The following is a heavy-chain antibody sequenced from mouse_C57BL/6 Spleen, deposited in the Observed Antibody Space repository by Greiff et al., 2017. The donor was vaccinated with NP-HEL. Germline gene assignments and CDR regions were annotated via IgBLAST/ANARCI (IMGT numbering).Heavy chain of an antibody. CDR3: ARGTPPGYFDV. Sequence: QVQLQQSGPELVKPGASVKISCKASGYSFTSYYIPWVKQRPGQGLEWIGWIYPGSGNTKYNEKFKGKATLTADTSSSTAYMQLSSLTSEDSAVYYCARGTPPGYFDVGGTGTTVTVSS. J-gene: IGHJ1*03. CDR1: GYSFTSYY. CDR2: IYPGSGNT. V-gene: IGHV1-66*01.